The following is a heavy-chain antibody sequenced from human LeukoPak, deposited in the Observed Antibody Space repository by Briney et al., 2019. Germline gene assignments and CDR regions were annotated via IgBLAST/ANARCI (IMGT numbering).Heavy chain of an antibody. D-gene: IGHD5-12*01. CDR3: ASGSSGYDP. CDR2: IYYTGST. V-gene: IGHV4-59*12. J-gene: IGHJ5*02. Sequence: SETLSLTCSVSVGSISSYYWSWIRQPPGKGLEWIGYIYYTGSTNYNPSLKSRVTISLDTSKNQFSLKLSSVTAADTAVYFCASGSSGYDPWGQGTLVTVSS. CDR1: VGSISSYY.